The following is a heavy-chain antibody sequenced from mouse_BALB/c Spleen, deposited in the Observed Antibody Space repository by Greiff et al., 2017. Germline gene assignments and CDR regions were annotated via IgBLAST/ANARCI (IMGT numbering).Heavy chain of an antibody. CDR2: ISSGGGST. J-gene: IGHJ4*01. V-gene: IGHV5-12-1*01. Sequence: EVMLVESGGGLVKPGGSLKLSCAASGFAFSSYDMSWVRQTPEKRLEWVAYISSGGGSTYYPDTVKGRFTISRDNAKNTLYLQMSSLKSEDTAMYYCARKLLYYAMDYWGQGTSGTVSS. CDR3: ARKLLYYAMDY. D-gene: IGHD2-1*01. CDR1: GFAFSSYD.